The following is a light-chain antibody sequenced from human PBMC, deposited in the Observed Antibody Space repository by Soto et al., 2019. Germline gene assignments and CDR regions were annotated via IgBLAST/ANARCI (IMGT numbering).Light chain of an antibody. V-gene: IGKV3-15*01. CDR2: GAS. CDR1: HSVNSH. CDR3: QQYKNWPL. Sequence: EIVLTQSPPTLSLSPGERVTLSCRTSHSVNSHVAWYQQKPGQAPRLLLYGASTRATGIPVRFSGSGFGTEFTLTISSLQSEDFAVYYCQQYKNWPLFGQGTRLEI. J-gene: IGKJ5*01.